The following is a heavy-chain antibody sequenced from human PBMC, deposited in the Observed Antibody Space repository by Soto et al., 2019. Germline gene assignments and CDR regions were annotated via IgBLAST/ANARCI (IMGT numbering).Heavy chain of an antibody. Sequence: EVQLLESGGGLVQPGGSLRLSCAASGFTFSSYAMSWVRQAPGKGLEWVSAISGSGGSTYYADSVKGRFTISRDNSKNTLYLQMNSLRAEDTAVYYCAKDLTVWFGELLPRFDYWGQGTLVTVSS. J-gene: IGHJ4*02. CDR1: GFTFSSYA. D-gene: IGHD3-10*01. CDR2: ISGSGGST. CDR3: AKDLTVWFGELLPRFDY. V-gene: IGHV3-23*01.